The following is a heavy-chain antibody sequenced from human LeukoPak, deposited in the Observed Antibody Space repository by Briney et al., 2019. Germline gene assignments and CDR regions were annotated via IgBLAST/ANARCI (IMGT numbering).Heavy chain of an antibody. CDR3: SGDPGDY. J-gene: IGHJ4*02. Sequence: GGSLRLSCAASGFTFSDYWMSWVRQAPGKGLEWVANINQDGSETYYVDSVEGRFTISRDNAKNSLFLQMSSLRAEDTAVYFCSGDPGDYWGQGTLVTVSS. CDR2: INQDGSET. D-gene: IGHD7-27*01. V-gene: IGHV3-7*04. CDR1: GFTFSDYW.